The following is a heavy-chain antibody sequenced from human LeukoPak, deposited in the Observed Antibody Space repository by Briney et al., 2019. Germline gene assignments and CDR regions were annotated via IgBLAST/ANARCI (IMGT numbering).Heavy chain of an antibody. CDR1: GYTFTNYF. CDR2: INPNSGST. Sequence: ASVKVSCKASGYTFTNYFMHWLRPAPGQGLEWMGWINPNSGSTNYAQKFQGRVTMTRDTSISTAYMELSRLRSDDTAVYYCAPSSGLTVLDRAYYVDYGVKGTLVTVSS. CDR3: APSSGLTVLDRAYYVDY. D-gene: IGHD3-9*01. V-gene: IGHV1-2*02. J-gene: IGHJ4*02.